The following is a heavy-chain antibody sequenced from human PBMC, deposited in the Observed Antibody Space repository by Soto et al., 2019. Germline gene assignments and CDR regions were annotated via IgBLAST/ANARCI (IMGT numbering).Heavy chain of an antibody. J-gene: IGHJ5*02. V-gene: IGHV4-34*02. D-gene: IGHD3-10*01. CDR2: INERGTI. CDR3: ARGGNIVRGRARWFDP. Sequence: QVQLQQWGAGLLKPSETLSLTCGVLNGSLSDHYWRWIRQTPGKGLEWIGVINERGTINYNPSLRSRVTISRDTSKNQFSLKLNSVTAADTALYYCARGGNIVRGRARWFDPWGQGTLVTVSS. CDR1: NGSLSDHY.